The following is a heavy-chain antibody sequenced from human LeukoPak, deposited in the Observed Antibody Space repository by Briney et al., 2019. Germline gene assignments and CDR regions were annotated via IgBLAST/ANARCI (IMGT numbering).Heavy chain of an antibody. Sequence: SETLSLTCTVSGGSISSSSYYWGWIRQPPGKGLEWIGSIYYSGSTYYNPSLKSRVTISVDTSKNQFSLKLSSVTAADTAVYYCARHGPYYGFWSGYYANWFDPWGQGTLVTVSS. V-gene: IGHV4-39*01. CDR2: IYYSGST. CDR1: GGSISSSSYY. D-gene: IGHD3-3*01. J-gene: IGHJ5*02. CDR3: ARHGPYYGFWSGYYANWFDP.